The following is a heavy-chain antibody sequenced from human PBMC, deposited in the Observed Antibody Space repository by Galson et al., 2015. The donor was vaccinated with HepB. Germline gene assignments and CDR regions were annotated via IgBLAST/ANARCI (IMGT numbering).Heavy chain of an antibody. CDR2: INPNSGGT. V-gene: IGHV1-2*02. CDR1: GYTFTGYY. J-gene: IGHJ4*02. D-gene: IGHD4-11*01. CDR3: ARDGTGIVMLPAEYGNDRHFDY. Sequence: SVKVSCKASGYTFTGYYMHWVRQAPGQGLEWMGWINPNSGGTNYAQKFQGRVTMTRDTSISTAYMELSRLRSDDTAVYYCARDGTGIVMLPAEYGNDRHFDYWGQGTLVTVSS.